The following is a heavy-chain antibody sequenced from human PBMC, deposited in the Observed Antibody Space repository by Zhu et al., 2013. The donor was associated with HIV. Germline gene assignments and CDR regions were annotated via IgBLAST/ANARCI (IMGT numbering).Heavy chain of an antibody. Sequence: QVQLVQSGAEVKKPGSSVKVSCKASGGTFSSYAISWVRQAPGQGLEWMGGIIPIFGTANYAQKFQGRVTITADKSTSTAYMELSSLRSEDTAVYYCASHHLYCGGDCYPEYFQHWGQGTPGHRLL. D-gene: IGHD2-21*02. CDR1: GGTFSSYA. CDR3: ASHHLYCGGDCYPEYFQH. J-gene: IGHJ1*01. CDR2: IIPIFGTA. V-gene: IGHV1-69*06.